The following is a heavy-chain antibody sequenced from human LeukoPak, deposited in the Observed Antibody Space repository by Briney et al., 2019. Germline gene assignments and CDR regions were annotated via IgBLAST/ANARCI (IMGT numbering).Heavy chain of an antibody. J-gene: IGHJ4*02. D-gene: IGHD3/OR15-3a*01. V-gene: IGHV3-74*01. CDR1: GFTFSNYW. CDR2: INSDGTTT. Sequence: GGSLRLSCAASGFTFSNYWMHWVRQAPGKGLVWVSLINSDGTTTNYADSVKGRFTMSRDNAKNSLYLQMNSLRAEDTAVYYCARDGPGTGLDYWGQGTLVTVSS. CDR3: ARDGPGTGLDY.